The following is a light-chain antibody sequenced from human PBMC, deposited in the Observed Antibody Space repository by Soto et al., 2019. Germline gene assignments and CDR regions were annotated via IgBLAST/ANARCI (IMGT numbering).Light chain of an antibody. V-gene: IGLV2-14*01. CDR1: SSDIGAYDY. CDR2: EIH. J-gene: IGLJ3*02. CDR3: SSYTKTNTRV. Sequence: QSALTQPASVSGSPGQSITISCTGTSSDIGAYDYVSWFQHHPGKAPKLIIYEIHNRPSGVSFRFSGSKSGNTASLTISGLQAEDEAIYFCSSYTKTNTRVFGGGTKLTVL.